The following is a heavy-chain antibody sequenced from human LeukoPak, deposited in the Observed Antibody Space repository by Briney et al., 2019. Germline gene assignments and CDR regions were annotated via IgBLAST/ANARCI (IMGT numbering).Heavy chain of an antibody. V-gene: IGHV3-30*18. Sequence: GRSLTLSCAASGFTFSSYGMHWVRQAPGKGLEWVAVISNDGSNKYYADSVKGRFTISRDNSKNTLYLQMNSLRAEDTAVYYCAKDVYGDYGAFDYWGQGTLVAVSS. CDR3: AKDVYGDYGAFDY. CDR1: GFTFSSYG. CDR2: ISNDGSNK. J-gene: IGHJ4*02. D-gene: IGHD4-17*01.